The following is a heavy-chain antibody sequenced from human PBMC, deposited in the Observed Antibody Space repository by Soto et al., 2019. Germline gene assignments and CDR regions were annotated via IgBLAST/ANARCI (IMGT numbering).Heavy chain of an antibody. CDR3: AGGDSSGYYPFDY. CDR1: GGTFSSYA. D-gene: IGHD3-22*01. CDR2: IIPIFGTA. J-gene: IGHJ4*02. Sequence: QVQLVQSGAEVKKPGSSVKVSCKASGGTFSSYAISWVRQAPGQGLEWMGGIIPIFGTANYAQKFQGRVTXTXAXXTSTAYMELSSLRSEDTAVYYCAGGDSSGYYPFDYWGQGTLVTVSS. V-gene: IGHV1-69*05.